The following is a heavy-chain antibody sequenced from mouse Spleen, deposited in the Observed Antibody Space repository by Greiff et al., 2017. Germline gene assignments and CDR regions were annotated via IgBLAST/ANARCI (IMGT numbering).Heavy chain of an antibody. CDR3: ARGGYYRAMDY. J-gene: IGHJ4*01. CDR2: IYPRSGNT. Sequence: QVQLKQSGAELARPGASVKLSCKASGYTFTSYGISWVKQRTGQGLEWIGEIYPRSGNTYYNEKFKGKATLTADKSSSTAYMELRSLTSEDSAVYFCARGGYYRAMDYWGQGTSVTVSS. V-gene: IGHV1-81*01. CDR1: GYTFTSYG. D-gene: IGHD2-3*01.